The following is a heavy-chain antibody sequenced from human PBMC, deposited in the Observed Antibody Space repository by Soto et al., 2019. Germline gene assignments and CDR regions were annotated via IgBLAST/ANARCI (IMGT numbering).Heavy chain of an antibody. J-gene: IGHJ5*02. D-gene: IGHD6-19*01. CDR1: GVNISSYY. V-gene: IGHV4-59*01. CDR3: ARVASSGPLNWFDP. Sequence: SETLSLTSTVSGVNISSYYWSWIRQPPGKGLEWIGYIYYSGSTNYNPSLKSRVTISVDTSKNQFSLKLSSVTAADTAVYYCARVASSGPLNWFDPWGQGTLVTVSS. CDR2: IYYSGST.